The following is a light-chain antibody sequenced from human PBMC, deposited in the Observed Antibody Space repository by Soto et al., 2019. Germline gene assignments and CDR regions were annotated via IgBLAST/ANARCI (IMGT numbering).Light chain of an antibody. CDR2: GAS. CDR3: QQYNNWPPDRT. J-gene: IGKJ1*01. CDR1: QSVSSN. V-gene: IGKV3-15*01. Sequence: EIVMTQSPATLSVSPGERATLSCRASQSVSSNLAWYQQKPGQAPRLLIYGASTRATGIPARFSGSGSGTDFTLPISRLQSEDFAIYFCQQYNNWPPDRTFGQGTKVEIK.